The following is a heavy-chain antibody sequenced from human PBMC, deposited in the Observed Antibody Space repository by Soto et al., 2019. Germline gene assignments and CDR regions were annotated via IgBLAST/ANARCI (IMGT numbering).Heavy chain of an antibody. CDR1: GFTFSSYA. CDR3: AMSLFVATTDNKPFDY. CDR2: ISGGGNDA. J-gene: IGHJ4*02. V-gene: IGHV3-23*01. Sequence: EVQLLESGGGLVQPGGSLVLSCAASGFTFSSYAMSWVRQAPGKGLEWVSSISGGGNDAYYADSVKGRFTISRDNSKNTLYLQMNSLRADDTAVHYAAMSLFVATTDNKPFDYWGQGTLVTVSS. D-gene: IGHD1-1*01.